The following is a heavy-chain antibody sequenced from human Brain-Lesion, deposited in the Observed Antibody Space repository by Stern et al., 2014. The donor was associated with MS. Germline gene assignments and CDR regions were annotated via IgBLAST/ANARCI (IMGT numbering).Heavy chain of an antibody. CDR1: GYRFTSNW. V-gene: IGHV5-51*01. CDR3: ARRGDSSSSGFDY. D-gene: IGHD6-6*01. CDR2: NWPGDSDT. J-gene: IGHJ4*02. Sequence: VQLVQSGAEVKKPGESLKISCKGSGYRFTSNWIGWVRQVPGKGLEWMGINWPGDSDTRYSPSFQGQVTISADKAISTAYLQWSSLQASDTAMYYCARRGDSSSSGFDYWGQGTLVIVSS.